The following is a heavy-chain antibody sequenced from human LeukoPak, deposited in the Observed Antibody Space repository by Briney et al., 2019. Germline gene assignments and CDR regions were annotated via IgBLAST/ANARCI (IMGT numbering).Heavy chain of an antibody. J-gene: IGHJ4*02. CDR1: GFTFSSYA. Sequence: GGSLRLSCAASGFTFSSYAMSWVRQAPGKGLEWVSLISGSGGSTYYADSVEGRFTISRDNSKNTLHLQMNSLRAEDTAVYYCAKAVAGTSMYYFDYWGQGTLVTVSS. CDR3: AKAVAGTSMYYFDY. CDR2: ISGSGGST. V-gene: IGHV3-23*01. D-gene: IGHD6-19*01.